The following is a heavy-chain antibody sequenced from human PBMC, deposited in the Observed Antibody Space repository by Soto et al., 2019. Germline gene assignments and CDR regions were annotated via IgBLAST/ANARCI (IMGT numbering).Heavy chain of an antibody. V-gene: IGHV3-73*01. J-gene: IGHJ4*02. CDR2: IRSKANSYAT. Sequence: PGGSLRLSCAASGFTFSGSAMHWVRQASGKGLEWVGRIRSKANSYATAYAASVKGRFTTSRDDSKNTAYLQMNSLKTEDTAVYYCSRDDSDWFFNWGRGTLVTVSS. CDR1: GFTFSGSA. CDR3: SRDDSDWFFN. D-gene: IGHD3-9*01.